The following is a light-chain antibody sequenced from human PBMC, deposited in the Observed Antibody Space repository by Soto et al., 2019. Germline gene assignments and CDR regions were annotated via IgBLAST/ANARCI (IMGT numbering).Light chain of an antibody. Sequence: QSVLTQPPSASGTPGQRVTISCSGSNSNIGSNTVNWYQQLPRTAPKLLIHTNNQRPSGVADRFSGSTSGTSASLAISGLQSDDEADYFCASWDDSLNGVLFGGGTKLTVL. J-gene: IGLJ2*01. CDR1: NSNIGSNT. V-gene: IGLV1-44*01. CDR2: TNN. CDR3: ASWDDSLNGVL.